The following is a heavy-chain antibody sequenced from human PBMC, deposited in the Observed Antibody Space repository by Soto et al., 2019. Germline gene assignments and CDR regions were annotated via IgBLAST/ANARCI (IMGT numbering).Heavy chain of an antibody. CDR2: ISSSGSYI. CDR1: GFTFSSHS. CDR3: ASIPGGPPLRYFDY. V-gene: IGHV3-21*01. J-gene: IGHJ4*02. Sequence: PGGSLRLSCAASGFTFSSHSMSWVRQAPGKGLEWVSSISSSGSYIYYADSLKGRFAISRDNAKNSLYLQMNSLRAEDTAVYYCASIPGGPPLRYFDYWGQGTLVTVSS. D-gene: IGHD3-10*01.